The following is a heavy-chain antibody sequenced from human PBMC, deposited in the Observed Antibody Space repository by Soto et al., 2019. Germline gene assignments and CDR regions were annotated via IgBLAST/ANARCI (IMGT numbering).Heavy chain of an antibody. V-gene: IGHV4-30-4*01. CDR1: GGSISSGAYY. CDR3: ARDNYGDTYYFDY. J-gene: IGHJ4*02. Sequence: SETLSLTCTVSGGSISSGAYYWSWVRQPPGKGLEWIGYIYYSGSTYYNPSLKSRVTITVDTSKNQFSLKLSSVTATDTAVYYCARDNYGDTYYFDYWGQGTLVTVSS. CDR2: IYYSGST. D-gene: IGHD4-17*01.